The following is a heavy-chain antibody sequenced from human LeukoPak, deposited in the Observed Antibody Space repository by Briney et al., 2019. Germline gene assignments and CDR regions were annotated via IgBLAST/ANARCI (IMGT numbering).Heavy chain of an antibody. CDR3: ARDQAYYGSGSYYYFDY. V-gene: IGHV1-69*05. CDR1: GGTFSSYA. Sequence: SVKVSCKASGGTFSSYAISWVRQAPGQGLEWMGRIIPIFGTANHAQKFQGRVTITTDESTSTAYMELSSLRSEDTAVYYCARDQAYYGSGSYYYFDYWGQGTLVTVSS. CDR2: IIPIFGTA. J-gene: IGHJ4*02. D-gene: IGHD3-10*01.